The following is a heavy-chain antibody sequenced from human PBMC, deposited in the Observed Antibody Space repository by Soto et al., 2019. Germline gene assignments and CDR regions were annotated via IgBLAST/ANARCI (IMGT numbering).Heavy chain of an antibody. V-gene: IGHV3-23*01. D-gene: IGHD1-26*01. Sequence: GGSLRLSCAASGFTFSSYSMSWVRQAPGKGLEWVSAISGSGGSTYYADSVKGRFTISRDNSKNTLYLQMNSLRAEDTAVYYCAKDLGLGQVYYFDYWGQGTLVTVSS. CDR3: AKDLGLGQVYYFDY. CDR1: GFTFSSYS. CDR2: ISGSGGST. J-gene: IGHJ4*02.